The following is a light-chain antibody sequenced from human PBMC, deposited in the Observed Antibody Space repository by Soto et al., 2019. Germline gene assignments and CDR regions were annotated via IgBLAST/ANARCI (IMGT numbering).Light chain of an antibody. CDR1: SSDVGGYNY. J-gene: IGLJ1*01. CDR2: EVN. CDR3: TSYAGGNNV. V-gene: IGLV2-8*01. Sequence: QSALTQPPSASGSPGQSVTISCTGTSSDVGGYNYVSWYQQHPGKVPKLMVYEVNKRPSGVTDRFSGSKSGNTASLTVAGPQAADKSDYYCTSYAGGNNVFGTGTKVTAL.